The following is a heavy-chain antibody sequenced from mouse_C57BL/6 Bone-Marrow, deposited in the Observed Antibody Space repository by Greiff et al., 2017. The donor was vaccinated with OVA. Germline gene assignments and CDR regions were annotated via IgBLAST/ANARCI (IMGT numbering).Heavy chain of an antibody. D-gene: IGHD2-3*01. Sequence: VKLQESGPELVKPGASVKISCKASGYAFSSSWMNWVKQRPGKGLEWIGRIYPGAGDPNYNGKFKGKVTLTADKSSSTAYMHLSSLTSEDSAVYFCARHEDGYYASYFDYWGQGTTLTVSS. CDR3: ARHEDGYYASYFDY. V-gene: IGHV1-82*01. CDR2: IYPGAGDP. J-gene: IGHJ2*01. CDR1: GYAFSSSW.